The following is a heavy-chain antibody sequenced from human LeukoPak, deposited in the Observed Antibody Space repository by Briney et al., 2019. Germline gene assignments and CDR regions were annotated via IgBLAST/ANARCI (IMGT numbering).Heavy chain of an antibody. CDR1: GGSFIGHH. D-gene: IGHD1-1*01. CDR3: ARDPGDNNWYNFDC. V-gene: IGHV4-59*11. Sequence: SETLSLTCTVSGGSFIGHHWNWIRQPPGKRLEYFANIHGSGSTNYNPSLQSRVTISLDTSKKQFSLNLRSVTAADTAVYYCARDPGDNNWYNFDCWGQGTLVTVSS. CDR2: IHGSGST. J-gene: IGHJ4*02.